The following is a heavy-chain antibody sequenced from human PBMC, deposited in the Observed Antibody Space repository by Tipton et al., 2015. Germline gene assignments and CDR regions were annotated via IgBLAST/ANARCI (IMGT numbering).Heavy chain of an antibody. CDR1: GFTFSSYS. CDR3: ARISIVATIYYYYGMDV. Sequence: SLRLSCAASGFTFSSYSMNWVRQAPGKGLEWVSSISSSSSYIYYADSVKGRFTISRDNAKNSLYLQMNSLRAEDTAVYYCARISIVATIYYYYGMDVWGQGTTVTVSS. D-gene: IGHD5-12*01. CDR2: ISSSSSYI. J-gene: IGHJ6*02. V-gene: IGHV3-21*01.